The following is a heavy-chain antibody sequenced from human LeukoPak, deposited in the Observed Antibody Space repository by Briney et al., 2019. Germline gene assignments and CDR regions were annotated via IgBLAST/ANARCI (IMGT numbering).Heavy chain of an antibody. J-gene: IGHJ4*02. V-gene: IGHV3-23*01. D-gene: IGHD3-9*01. Sequence: GASLRLSCVASGLTFSNYAMSWVRQAPGKRPEWVSAVTGRGGSTYYADSVKGRFTISRDNSRNTLFLQMNSLRAEDTAIYYCAKWGDFDILTGYYVSDFWGQGTLVTVSS. CDR3: AKWGDFDILTGYYVSDF. CDR2: VTGRGGST. CDR1: GLTFSNYA.